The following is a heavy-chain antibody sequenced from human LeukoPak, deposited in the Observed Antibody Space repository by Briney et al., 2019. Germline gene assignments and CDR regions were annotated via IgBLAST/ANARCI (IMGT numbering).Heavy chain of an antibody. Sequence: GASVKVSCKASGYTFSSYGISWVRQAPGQGLEWTGWISAYNGNTNYAQKLQGRVTMTTDTSTSTAYMELRSLRSDDTAVYYCARDRTNGVFVIKNWFDPWGQGTLVTVSS. D-gene: IGHD2-8*01. V-gene: IGHV1-18*01. CDR1: GYTFSSYG. J-gene: IGHJ5*02. CDR3: ARDRTNGVFVIKNWFDP. CDR2: ISAYNGNT.